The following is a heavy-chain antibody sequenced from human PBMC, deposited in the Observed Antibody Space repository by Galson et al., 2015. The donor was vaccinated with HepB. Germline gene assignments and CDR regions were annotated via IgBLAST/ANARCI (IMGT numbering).Heavy chain of an antibody. CDR2: IRSNGYGGTT. Sequence: SLRLSCAGSGFTFGDYIMSWFRQALGKGLEWVGFIRSNGYGGTTEYAASVKGRFTVSRDDSKNIAYLQMNSLKTEDTAVYYCTRRLRGVYHFDYWGQGTLVTVSS. J-gene: IGHJ4*02. D-gene: IGHD3-16*02. CDR1: GFTFGDYI. CDR3: TRRLRGVYHFDY. V-gene: IGHV3-49*03.